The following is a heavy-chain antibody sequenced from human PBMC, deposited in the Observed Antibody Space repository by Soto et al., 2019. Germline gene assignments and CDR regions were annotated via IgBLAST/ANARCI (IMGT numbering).Heavy chain of an antibody. CDR3: ARDNYDFWSGPFDY. Sequence: PGGSLRLSCAASGFTFSSCAMHWVRQAPGKGLEWVAVISYDGSNKYYADSVKGRFTISRDNSKNTLYLQMNSLRAEDTAVYYCARDNYDFWSGPFDYWGQGTLVTVSS. J-gene: IGHJ4*02. V-gene: IGHV3-30-3*01. CDR1: GFTFSSCA. D-gene: IGHD3-3*01. CDR2: ISYDGSNK.